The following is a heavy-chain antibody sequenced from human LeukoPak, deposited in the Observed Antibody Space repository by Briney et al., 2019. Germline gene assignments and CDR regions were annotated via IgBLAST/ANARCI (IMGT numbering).Heavy chain of an antibody. CDR1: GFTFSTYS. V-gene: IGHV3-21*01. D-gene: IGHD3-22*01. CDR2: ISSSSRYI. CDR3: ARPPPHYYDSSDHYYVGESYFDY. Sequence: PGGSLRLSCSASGFTFSTYSMNWVRQAPGKGLEWVSSISSSSRYIYYADSVKGRFTISRDNAKNSLYLQMNSLRAEDTAVYYLARPPPHYYDSSDHYYVGESYFDYWGQGTLVTVSS. J-gene: IGHJ4*02.